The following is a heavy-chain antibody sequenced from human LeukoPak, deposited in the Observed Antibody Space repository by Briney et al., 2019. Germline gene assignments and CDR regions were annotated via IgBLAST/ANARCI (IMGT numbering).Heavy chain of an antibody. Sequence: KPSETLSLTCTVSGGSISSYYWSWIRQPPGKGLEWIGHIYYSGSTDYNPSLRSRVTISVDTSKNQFSLRLSSVTAADTAVYYCARDRSDGSGYYGYYFDYWGQGTLVSVSS. J-gene: IGHJ4*02. V-gene: IGHV4-59*01. CDR3: ARDRSDGSGYYGYYFDY. CDR2: IYYSGST. CDR1: GGSISSYY. D-gene: IGHD3-22*01.